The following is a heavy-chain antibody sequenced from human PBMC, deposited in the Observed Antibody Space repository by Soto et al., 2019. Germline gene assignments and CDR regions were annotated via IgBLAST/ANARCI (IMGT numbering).Heavy chain of an antibody. D-gene: IGHD3-10*01. CDR2: ISGSGGST. CDR1: GFTFSSYA. V-gene: IGHV3-23*01. CDR3: AKIGALYYYRSGSS. Sequence: GGSLRLSCAASGFTFSSYAMSWVRQAPGKGLEWVSAISGSGGSTYYADSVKGRFTISRDNSKNTLYLQMNSLRAEETAVYYSAKIGALYYYRSGSSWGKGTLVTVSS. J-gene: IGHJ5*02.